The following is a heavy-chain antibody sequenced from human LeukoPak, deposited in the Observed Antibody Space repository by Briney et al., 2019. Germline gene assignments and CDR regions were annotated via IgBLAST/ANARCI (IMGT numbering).Heavy chain of an antibody. CDR3: AGGSGYLITS. Sequence: GGSVRLSRSGCGFPHRSYWMQWVRPPPGRGLDWLDIIKQDGTENHYKGSVEGRFTISRDNAKNSLHLRLNSLRAEDTAVCYCAGGSGYLITSWGQGTLVTVSS. CDR1: GFPHRSYW. J-gene: IGHJ5*02. CDR2: IKQDGTEN. V-gene: IGHV3-7*01. D-gene: IGHD3-9*01.